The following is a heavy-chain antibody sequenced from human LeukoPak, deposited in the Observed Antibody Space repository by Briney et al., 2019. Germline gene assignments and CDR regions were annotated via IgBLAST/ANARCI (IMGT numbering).Heavy chain of an antibody. V-gene: IGHV1-18*01. D-gene: IGHD3-3*01. CDR2: ISAYNGNT. CDR1: GYTFTSYG. CDR3: ARDKGYDFWSGYMMGIGRAGFTFDY. J-gene: IGHJ4*02. Sequence: ASVKVSCKASGYTFTSYGISWVRQAPGQGLEWMGWISAYNGNTNYAQKLQGRVTVTTDTSTSTAYMELRSLRSDDTAAYYCARDKGYDFWSGYMMGIGRAGFTFDYWGQGTLVTVSS.